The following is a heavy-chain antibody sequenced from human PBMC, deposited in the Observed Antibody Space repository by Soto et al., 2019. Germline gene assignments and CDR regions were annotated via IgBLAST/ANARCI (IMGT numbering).Heavy chain of an antibody. J-gene: IGHJ6*03. CDR3: ARDLATPYYYYMDV. V-gene: IGHV3-23*01. D-gene: IGHD5-12*01. CDR2: ISGSGGST. Sequence: GGSLRLSCAASGFTFSSYAMSWVRQAPGKGLEWVSAISGSGGSTYYADSVKGRFTISRDNSKNTLYLQMNSLRAEDTAVYYCARDLATPYYYYMDVWGKGTTVTVSS. CDR1: GFTFSSYA.